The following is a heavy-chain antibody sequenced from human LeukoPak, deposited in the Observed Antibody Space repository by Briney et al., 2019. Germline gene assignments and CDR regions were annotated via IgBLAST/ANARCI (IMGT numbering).Heavy chain of an antibody. CDR1: GFTFSRYW. CDR2: IKQDGSEK. Sequence: GGSLRLSCAAPGFTFSRYWMSWVRQATGKGLEWVANIKQDGSEKYYVDSVKGRFTISRDNAKNSLYLQMSSLRAEDTAVYYCARLLVYNSGGEAFDYWGQGTLVTVSS. V-gene: IGHV3-7*01. CDR3: ARLLVYNSGGEAFDY. D-gene: IGHD3-10*01. J-gene: IGHJ4*02.